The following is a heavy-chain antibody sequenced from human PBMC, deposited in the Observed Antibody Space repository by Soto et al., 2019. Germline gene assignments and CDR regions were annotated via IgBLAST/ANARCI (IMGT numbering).Heavy chain of an antibody. J-gene: IGHJ3*02. Sequence: GGSLRLSCAASGFTFSSYAMSWVRQAPGKGLEWVSAISGSGGSTYYADSVKGRFTISRDNSKNRLYLQMNSLRAEDTAVYYCAKVAVAGTPRENAFDIWGQGTMVTVSS. CDR1: GFTFSSYA. D-gene: IGHD6-19*01. CDR3: AKVAVAGTPRENAFDI. V-gene: IGHV3-23*01. CDR2: ISGSGGST.